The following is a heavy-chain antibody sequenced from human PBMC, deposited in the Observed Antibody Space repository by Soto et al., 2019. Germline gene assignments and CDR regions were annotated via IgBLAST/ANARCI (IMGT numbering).Heavy chain of an antibody. Sequence: EVQLLESGGGLVQPGGSLRLSCAASGFTFSIYAITWVRQAPGKGLEWVSSISSRGGSTYYADSVKGRFTISRDNSKNPLYLQMNALRADDTAVYYCAKDMVGAVADYLDYWGQGTLVTVSS. J-gene: IGHJ4*02. CDR2: ISSRGGST. V-gene: IGHV3-23*01. CDR3: AKDMVGAVADYLDY. CDR1: GFTFSIYA. D-gene: IGHD6-19*01.